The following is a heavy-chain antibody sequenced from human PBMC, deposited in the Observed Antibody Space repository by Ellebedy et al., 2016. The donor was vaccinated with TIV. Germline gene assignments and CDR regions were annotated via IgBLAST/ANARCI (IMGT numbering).Heavy chain of an antibody. CDR1: GYTFTAYY. CDR3: ERGSSTSCCDYDYYYGMDV. CDR2: INPKSGGT. V-gene: IGHV1-2*02. Sequence: ASVKVSCKASGYTFTAYYIHWVRQAPGQGLEWMGWINPKSGGTNYAQKFQGRVTMTRDTSISTAYMELSRLRSDDTAVYYCERGSSTSCCDYDYYYGMDVWGQGTTVTVSS. J-gene: IGHJ6*02. D-gene: IGHD2-2*01.